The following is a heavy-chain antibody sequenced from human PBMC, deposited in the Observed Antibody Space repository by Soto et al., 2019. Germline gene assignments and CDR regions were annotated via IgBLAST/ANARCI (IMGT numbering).Heavy chain of an antibody. Sequence: ASVKVSGKASGCTFTGYYMHWVRQAAGPGLEWMRWINRNSGGTNYAQKFQGWVTMSGDTSISTAYMELSRLTSDDTAVYYCARDRYGGMDVWGQGTTVTVS. J-gene: IGHJ6*02. V-gene: IGHV1-2*04. D-gene: IGHD3-9*01. CDR2: INRNSGGT. CDR3: ARDRYGGMDV. CDR1: GCTFTGYY.